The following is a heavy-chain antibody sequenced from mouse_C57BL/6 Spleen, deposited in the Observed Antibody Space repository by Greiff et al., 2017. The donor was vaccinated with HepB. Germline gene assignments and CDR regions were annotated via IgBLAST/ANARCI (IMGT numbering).Heavy chain of an antibody. V-gene: IGHV14-4*01. CDR1: GFNIKDDY. D-gene: IGHD1-1*01. J-gene: IGHJ1*03. Sequence: EVQLQQSGAELVRPGASVKLSCTASGFNIKDDYMHWVKQRPEQGLEWIGWIDPENGDTEYASKFQGKATITADPSSNTAYLQLSSLTSEDTAVYYWTTTDYYGSEGYFDVWGTGTTVTVSS. CDR2: IDPENGDT. CDR3: TTTDYYGSEGYFDV.